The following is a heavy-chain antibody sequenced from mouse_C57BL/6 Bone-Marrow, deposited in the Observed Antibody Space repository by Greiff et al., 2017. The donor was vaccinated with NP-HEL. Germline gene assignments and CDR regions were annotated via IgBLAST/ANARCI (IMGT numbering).Heavy chain of an antibody. J-gene: IGHJ2*01. CDR1: GYAFSSSW. CDR3: ATYYYGSSLDY. D-gene: IGHD1-1*01. CDR2: IYPGDGDT. V-gene: IGHV1-82*01. Sequence: VQLQQSGPELVKPGASVKISCKASGYAFSSSWMNWVKQRPGKGLEWIGRIYPGDGDTNYNGKFKGKATLTADKSSSTAYMQLSSLTSEDSAVYFCATYYYGSSLDYWGQGTTLTVSS.